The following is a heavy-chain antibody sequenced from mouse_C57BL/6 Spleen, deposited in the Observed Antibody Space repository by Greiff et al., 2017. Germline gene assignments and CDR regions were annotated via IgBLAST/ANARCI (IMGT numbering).Heavy chain of an antibody. CDR3: ARNPPDYYGSRGYYFDY. CDR2: INPSNGGT. V-gene: IGHV1-53*01. J-gene: IGHJ2*01. D-gene: IGHD1-1*01. Sequence: VQLQQSGTELVKPGALVKLSCKASGYTFTSYWMHWVKQRPGQGLEWIGNINPSNGGTNYNEKFKSKATLTVDKSSSTAYMQLSSLTSEDSAVYYCARNPPDYYGSRGYYFDYWGQGTTLTVSS. CDR1: GYTFTSYW.